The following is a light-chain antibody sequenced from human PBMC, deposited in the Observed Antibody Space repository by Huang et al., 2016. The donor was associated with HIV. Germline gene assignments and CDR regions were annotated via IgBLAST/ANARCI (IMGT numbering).Light chain of an antibody. CDR2: DAS. V-gene: IGKV3-11*01. CDR1: QSVSTY. CDR3: QQPSSWYT. Sequence: EIVLTQSLATLSLSPGESATLSCRASQSVSTYLAWYQQKPGQAPRRLIYDASNRATGIPARFSGSGSGTDFTLTISSLEPEDFAIYYCQQPSSWYTFGQGTKLEIK. J-gene: IGKJ2*01.